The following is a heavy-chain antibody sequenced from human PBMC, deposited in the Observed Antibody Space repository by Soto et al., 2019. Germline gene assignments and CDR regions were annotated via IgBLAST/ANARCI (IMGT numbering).Heavy chain of an antibody. Sequence: SEPLSLTCTVSGGSISSYYWSWIRQPPGKGLEWIGYIYYSGSTNYNPSLKSRVTISVDTSKNQFSLKLSSVTAADTAVYYCARGAYCSSTSCYFHGMDAWCQGTTVTVSS. J-gene: IGHJ6*02. CDR1: GGSISSYY. CDR3: ARGAYCSSTSCYFHGMDA. CDR2: IYYSGST. D-gene: IGHD2-2*01. V-gene: IGHV4-59*01.